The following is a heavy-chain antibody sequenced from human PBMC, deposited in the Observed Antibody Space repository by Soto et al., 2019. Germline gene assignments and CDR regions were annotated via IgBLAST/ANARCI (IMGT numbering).Heavy chain of an antibody. CDR2: LYDVDGS. CDR3: ATWHEREHAYDV. CDR1: GLTISGKKY. V-gene: IGHV3-53*01. D-gene: IGHD1-1*01. J-gene: IGHJ3*01. Sequence: PGGSLRLSCAAFGLTISGKKYVAWVRQAPGKGLEWVSALYDVDGSFYADSVKGRFTTSSDSSKTTVYLQMNDLRPDDTAVYYCATWHEREHAYDVWGQGRTVTVSS.